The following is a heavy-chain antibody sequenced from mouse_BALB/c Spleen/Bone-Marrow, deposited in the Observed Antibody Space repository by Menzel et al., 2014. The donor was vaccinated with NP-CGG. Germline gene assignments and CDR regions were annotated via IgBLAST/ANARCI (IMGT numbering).Heavy chain of an antibody. CDR1: DYSFTDYY. J-gene: IGHJ4*01. CDR3: ARSEGIYYYGSSYALDY. CDR2: ISCYNGAT. Sequence: LVKTGASVKISCKASDYSFTDYYMHWVKQTHGKSPEWTGYISCYNGATSYNQKFKGKATFTVDTSSSTAYMQFSSLTSEDSTVYYCARSEGIYYYGSSYALDYWGQGTSVTVSS. V-gene: IGHV1S34*01. D-gene: IGHD1-1*01.